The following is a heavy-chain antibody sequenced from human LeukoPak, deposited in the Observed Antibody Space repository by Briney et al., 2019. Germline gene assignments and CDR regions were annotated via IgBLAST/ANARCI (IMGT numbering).Heavy chain of an antibody. D-gene: IGHD3-16*01. CDR3: ARRSFREAYNRFDP. J-gene: IGHJ5*02. V-gene: IGHV4-39*01. Sequence: SETLSLTCTVSGGSVTTSSYYWGWIRQPPGKRLEWIVRMSHSGSAFYNPSLNTRVSISVDASKSQFSLRVTSVTAADTALYYCARRSFREAYNRFDPWGQGTLVTVSS. CDR1: GGSVTTSSYY. CDR2: MSHSGSA.